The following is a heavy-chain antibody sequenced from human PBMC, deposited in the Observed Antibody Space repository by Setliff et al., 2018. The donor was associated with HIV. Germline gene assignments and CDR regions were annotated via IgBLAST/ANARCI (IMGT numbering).Heavy chain of an antibody. Sequence: GESLRLSCEASGFTFSSYAMHWVRQAPGKGLEWVAFLRFDGSNQYYADSVKGRFTISRDNSRNTLYLQMHSLTPEDTAVYYCAKDVARRLAAIGRRGFFDSWGQGTLVTVS. D-gene: IGHD6-13*01. CDR3: AKDVARRLAAIGRRGFFDS. J-gene: IGHJ4*02. V-gene: IGHV3-30*02. CDR2: LRFDGSNQ. CDR1: GFTFSSYA.